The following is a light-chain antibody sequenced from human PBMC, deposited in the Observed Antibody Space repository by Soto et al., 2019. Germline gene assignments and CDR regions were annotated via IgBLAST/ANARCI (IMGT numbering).Light chain of an antibody. CDR3: QQRSNWPIT. CDR1: QSVSSY. Sequence: EIVLTQSPATLSLSPGERATLSCRASQSVSSYLAWYQQKPGQAPRLLIYEASNRATGIPVRFSGSGSGTDFTLTISSLEPEDFAVSYCQQRSNWPITFGQGTRLEIK. V-gene: IGKV3-11*01. J-gene: IGKJ5*01. CDR2: EAS.